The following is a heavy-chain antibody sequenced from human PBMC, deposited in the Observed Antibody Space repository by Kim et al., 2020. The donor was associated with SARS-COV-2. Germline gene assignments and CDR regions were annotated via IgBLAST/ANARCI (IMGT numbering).Heavy chain of an antibody. Sequence: GGSLRLSCAASGFTFSSYVMNWVRQAPAQGLEWVSCISSNSSLIAYADSVKSRFIISRDNAQNSLYLHMTSLRAEDKTVYYCSHDFYQDSRSRTSCHYG. D-gene: IGHD3-22*01. V-gene: IGHV3-21*04. CDR2: ISSNSSLI. CDR3: SHDFYQDSRSRTSCHYG. J-gene: IGHJ6*01. CDR1: GFTFSSYV.